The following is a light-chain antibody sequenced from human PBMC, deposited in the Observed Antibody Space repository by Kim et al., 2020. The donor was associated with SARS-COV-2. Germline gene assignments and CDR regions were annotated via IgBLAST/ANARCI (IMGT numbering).Light chain of an antibody. V-gene: IGLV7-43*01. J-gene: IGLJ3*02. Sequence: GGTVSTTCASSTGAVTGGDYPNRFQQKAGQAPRAPIYSRSKQHPGTTARLSGSLLGGKATLALSGVQTEDEAEYSCLLCYGGAQLVFGGGTKLTVL. CDR1: TGAVTGGDY. CDR2: SRS. CDR3: LLCYGGAQLV.